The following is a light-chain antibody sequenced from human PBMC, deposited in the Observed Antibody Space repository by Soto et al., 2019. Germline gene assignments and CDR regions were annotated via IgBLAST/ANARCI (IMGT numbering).Light chain of an antibody. CDR1: QSVSSSY. CDR2: GAS. V-gene: IGKV3-20*01. CDR3: QQYGSSPTWT. Sequence: EIVLTQSPATLSLSPGERATLSCRASQSVSSSYLAWYQQKPGQAPRLLIYGASSRATGIPARFSGSGSGTDFTLTISRLEPEDFAVYYCQQYGSSPTWTFGQGTKVDIK. J-gene: IGKJ1*01.